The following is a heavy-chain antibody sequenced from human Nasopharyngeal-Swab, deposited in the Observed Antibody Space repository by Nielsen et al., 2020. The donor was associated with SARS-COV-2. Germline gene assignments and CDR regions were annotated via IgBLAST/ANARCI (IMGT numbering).Heavy chain of an antibody. CDR1: GFTFSNAW. CDR3: TTDRNTYYDILTGYHEYPDY. Sequence: GESLKISCAASGFTFSNAWMSWVRQAPGKGLEWVGRIKSKTDGGTTDCAAPVKGRFTISRDDSKNTLYLQMNSLKTEDTAVYYCTTDRNTYYDILTGYHEYPDYWGQGTLVTVSS. D-gene: IGHD3-9*01. J-gene: IGHJ4*02. CDR2: IKSKTDGGTT. V-gene: IGHV3-15*01.